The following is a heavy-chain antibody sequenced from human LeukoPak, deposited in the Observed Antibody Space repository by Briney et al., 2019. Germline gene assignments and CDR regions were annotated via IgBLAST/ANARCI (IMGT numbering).Heavy chain of an antibody. CDR2: IYSGGST. V-gene: IGHV3-53*01. D-gene: IGHD1-1*01. J-gene: IGHJ6*02. CDR3: ARGTYGMDV. CDR1: GFTVSSNY. Sequence: GGSLRLSRGASGFTVSSNYMRWARQAPGRGVEWGSVIYSGGSTHYADSVKGRFTISRDNSKNTLYLQMNSLRAEDTAVYYCARGTYGMDVWGQGTTVTVSS.